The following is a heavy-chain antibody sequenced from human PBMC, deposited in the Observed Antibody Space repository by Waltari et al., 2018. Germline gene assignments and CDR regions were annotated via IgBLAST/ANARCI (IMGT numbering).Heavy chain of an antibody. CDR3: AREVVVTAIRWNYFDY. J-gene: IGHJ4*02. V-gene: IGHV1-69*01. CDR1: GGTFSSYA. CDR2: IIPVFGTA. Sequence: QVQLVQSGAEVKKPGSSVKVSCKASGGTFSSYAISWVRQAPGQGLEWMGGIIPVFGTANYAQKFQGRVTITADESTSTAYMELSSLRSEDTAVYYCAREVVVTAIRWNYFDYWGQGTLVTVSS. D-gene: IGHD2-21*02.